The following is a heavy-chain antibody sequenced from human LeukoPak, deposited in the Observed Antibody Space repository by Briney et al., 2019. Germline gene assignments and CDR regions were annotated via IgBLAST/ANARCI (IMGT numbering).Heavy chain of an antibody. CDR2: ISYDGSNK. V-gene: IGHV3-30*04. J-gene: IGHJ6*03. Sequence: GGSLRLSCAASGFTFSSYAMHWVRQAPGKGLEWVAVISYDGSNKYYADSVKGRFTISRDNSKNTLYLQMNSLRAEDTAVYYCAKDSAFYYIDVWGKGTTVIISS. CDR1: GFTFSSYA. D-gene: IGHD3-10*01. CDR3: AKDSAFYYIDV.